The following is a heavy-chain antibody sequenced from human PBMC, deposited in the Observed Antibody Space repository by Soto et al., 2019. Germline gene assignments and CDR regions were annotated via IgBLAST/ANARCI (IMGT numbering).Heavy chain of an antibody. CDR2: IYWDDDK. D-gene: IGHD6-19*01. J-gene: IGHJ4*02. Sequence: SGPTLVNPTQTLTLTCTFSGFSLSTSGVGVGWIRQPPGKALEWLALIYWDDDKRYSPSLKSRLTITKDTSKNQVVLTMTNMDPVDTATYDCAHRPKQWLPFDYWGQGTLVTVSS. V-gene: IGHV2-5*02. CDR3: AHRPKQWLPFDY. CDR1: GFSLSTSGVG.